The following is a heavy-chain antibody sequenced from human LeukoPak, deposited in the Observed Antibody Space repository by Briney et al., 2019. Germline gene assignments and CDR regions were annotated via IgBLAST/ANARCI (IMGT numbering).Heavy chain of an antibody. CDR1: GGTFSTNS. Sequence: GSSVNVSCKASGGTFSTNSNSLERHAPGQGLEWMGVTIPIFGTINYAQKFQGRVTITADKSTSTVHMDLSSLRTEDTAVYYCARGFGVDYYYYMDVWDEGTTVIVSS. D-gene: IGHD3-3*01. J-gene: IGHJ6*03. CDR3: ARGFGVDYYYYMDV. CDR2: TIPIFGTI. V-gene: IGHV1-69*06.